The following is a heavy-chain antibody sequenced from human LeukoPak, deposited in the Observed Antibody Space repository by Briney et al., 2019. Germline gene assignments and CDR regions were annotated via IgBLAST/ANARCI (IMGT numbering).Heavy chain of an antibody. CDR3: ARGGNYYDSSGLFDY. CDR1: GGSISIYY. Sequence: SETLSLTCTVSGGSISIYYWSWLRQPPGKGLEWIGYIYDSGSTNYNPSLKSRVTISVDTSKNQFSLKLSSVTAADTAVYYCARGGNYYDSSGLFDYWGQGTLVPVSS. V-gene: IGHV4-59*01. CDR2: IYDSGST. D-gene: IGHD3-22*01. J-gene: IGHJ4*02.